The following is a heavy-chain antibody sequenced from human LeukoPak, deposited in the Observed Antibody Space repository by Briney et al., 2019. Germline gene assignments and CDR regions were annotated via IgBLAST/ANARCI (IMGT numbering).Heavy chain of an antibody. J-gene: IGHJ4*02. V-gene: IGHV1-46*01. Sequence: ASVKVSCKASGYTFTGYYMHWVRQAPGQGLEWMGIINPSGGSTSYAQKFQGRVTMTRDMSTSTVYMELSSLRSEDTAVYYCARENCSGGSCYSGNYFDYWGQGTLVTVSS. CDR1: GYTFTGYY. CDR3: ARENCSGGSCYSGNYFDY. D-gene: IGHD2-15*01. CDR2: INPSGGST.